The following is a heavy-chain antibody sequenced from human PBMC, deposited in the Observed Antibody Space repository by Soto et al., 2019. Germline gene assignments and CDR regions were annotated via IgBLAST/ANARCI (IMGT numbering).Heavy chain of an antibody. CDR2: ISYDGSKE. D-gene: IGHD6-6*01. Sequence: QVQLVESGGGVVQPGGSLRLSCAASGFNFYSYDIRWVRQAPGKGLEWVAVISYDGSKEYYAGSVKGRFAISRDNGKNTLSLQLNSLTPEDTAVYYCAKALVAARPWETNVTQSGLDVWGQRTSVTVSS. CDR1: GFNFYSYD. V-gene: IGHV3-30*18. J-gene: IGHJ6*02. CDR3: AKALVAARPWETNVTQSGLDV.